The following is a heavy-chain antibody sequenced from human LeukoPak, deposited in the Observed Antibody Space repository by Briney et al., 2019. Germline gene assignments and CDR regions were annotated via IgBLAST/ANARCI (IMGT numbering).Heavy chain of an antibody. CDR3: ARRYCSGGSCFDAFDI. V-gene: IGHV4-59*08. Sequence: PSETLSLTCTVSGGSISSYYWSWIRQPPGKGLDWIGYIYYSGSTSYNPSLKSRVTISIDTSKNQFSLKLSSVTAADTAVYYCARRYCSGGSCFDAFDIWGQGTMVTVSS. J-gene: IGHJ3*02. D-gene: IGHD2-15*01. CDR2: IYYSGST. CDR1: GGSISSYY.